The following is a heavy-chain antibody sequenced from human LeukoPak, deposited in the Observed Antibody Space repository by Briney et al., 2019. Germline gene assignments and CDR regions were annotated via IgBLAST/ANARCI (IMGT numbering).Heavy chain of an antibody. CDR3: ASGARVRRIVVVTAQYYFDY. D-gene: IGHD2-21*02. CDR2: INHNGST. J-gene: IGHJ4*01. V-gene: IGHV4-34*01. CDR1: GGSFSCYY. Sequence: SETLSPSCAVHGGSFSCYYCSWIRQPPAKGLEWIGEINHNGSTNYNPSLKSPLTISVDTPKNQSSRKPSSVTAAHPAVYYCASGARVRRIVVVTAQYYFDYWGHRTLVTVSS.